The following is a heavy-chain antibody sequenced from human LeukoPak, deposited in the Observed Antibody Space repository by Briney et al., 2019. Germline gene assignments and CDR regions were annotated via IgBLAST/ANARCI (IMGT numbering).Heavy chain of an antibody. Sequence: GGSLRLSCAASGFTFSSYSMNWVRQAPGKGLEWVSSISSSSSYIYYADSVKGRFTISRDNAKNSLYLQMNSLRAEDTAVYYCARDTTYYYDSSGYYYFDYWGQGTLVTVSS. V-gene: IGHV3-21*01. J-gene: IGHJ4*02. CDR3: ARDTTYYYDSSGYYYFDY. CDR1: GFTFSSYS. CDR2: ISSSSSYI. D-gene: IGHD3-22*01.